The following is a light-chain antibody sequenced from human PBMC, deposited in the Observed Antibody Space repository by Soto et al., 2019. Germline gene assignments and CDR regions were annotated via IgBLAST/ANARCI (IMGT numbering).Light chain of an antibody. CDR2: DAS. J-gene: IGKJ1*01. CDR1: QSISSW. V-gene: IGKV1-5*01. CDR3: QQYNSDLALA. Sequence: DIQMTQSPSTLSASVGDRVTITCRASQSISSWLAWYQQKPGKAPKLLIYDASSLESGVPSRFSGSGSGTEFTLTISSLQPDDFATSYCQQYNSDLALAFGLGTNVEMK.